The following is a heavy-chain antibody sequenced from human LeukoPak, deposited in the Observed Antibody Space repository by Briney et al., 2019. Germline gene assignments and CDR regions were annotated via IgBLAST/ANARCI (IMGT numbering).Heavy chain of an antibody. D-gene: IGHD3-9*01. CDR2: ITTSRTTT. Sequence: PGGSLRLSCAASGFTFSSYGMHWVRQAPGKGLEWVSSITTSRTTTYYADSVKGRFTISRDNAKNLLYLQMNRLRAEDTAVYYCARTARLYYEILTGYFQVYGLDVWGQGTTVTVSS. V-gene: IGHV3-21*01. CDR3: ARTARLYYEILTGYFQVYGLDV. CDR1: GFTFSSYG. J-gene: IGHJ6*02.